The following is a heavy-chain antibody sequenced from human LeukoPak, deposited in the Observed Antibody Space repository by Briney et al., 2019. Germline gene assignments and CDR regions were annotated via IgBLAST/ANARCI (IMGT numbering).Heavy chain of an antibody. CDR3: ARVKVRPHYYYGMDV. CDR1: GYTFTGYY. J-gene: IGHJ6*02. Sequence: GASVKVSCKASGYTFTGYYMHWVRQAPGQGLEWMGWINPNSGGTNYAQKFQGRVTMTRDTSISTAYMELSRLRSDDTAVYYCARVKVRPHYYYGMDVWGQGTTVTVSS. D-gene: IGHD4-23*01. V-gene: IGHV1-2*02. CDR2: INPNSGGT.